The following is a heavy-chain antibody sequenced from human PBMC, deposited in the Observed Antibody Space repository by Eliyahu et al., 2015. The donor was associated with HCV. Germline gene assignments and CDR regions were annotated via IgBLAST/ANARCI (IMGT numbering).Heavy chain of an antibody. D-gene: IGHD3-16*02. CDR1: GFTFXXYA. J-gene: IGHJ6*02. CDR3: AKALRTLTFGGVIVIPAYYYGMDV. CDR2: ISGSGGST. Sequence: EVXLLESGGGLVQPGGSLRLSCAASGFTFXXYAMSXVRQXPGKGLEWXSAISGSGGSTYYADXVKGRFTISRDNSKNTLYLQMNSLRAEDTAVYYCAKALRTLTFGGVIVIPAYYYGMDVWGQGTTVTVSS. V-gene: IGHV3-23*01.